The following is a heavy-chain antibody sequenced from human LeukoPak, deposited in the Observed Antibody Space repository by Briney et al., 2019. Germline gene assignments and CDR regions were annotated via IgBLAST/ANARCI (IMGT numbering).Heavy chain of an antibody. CDR1: GYTFTSYG. CDR2: ISAYNGNT. J-gene: IGHJ4*02. Sequence: ASVKVSCKASGYTFTSYGISWVRQAPGQGLEWMGWISAYNGNTNYAQKLQGRVTMTTDTSTSTAYMELRSLRSDDTAVYYCARDLAKYSSGWYAGGYWGQGTLVTVSS. CDR3: ARDLAKYSSGWYAGGY. V-gene: IGHV1-18*01. D-gene: IGHD6-19*01.